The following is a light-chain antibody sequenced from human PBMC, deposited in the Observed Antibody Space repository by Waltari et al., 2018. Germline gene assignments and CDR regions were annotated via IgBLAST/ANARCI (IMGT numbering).Light chain of an antibody. CDR1: TGAVTADLY. CDR3: LLHYDDAQSGV. V-gene: IGLV7-43*01. Sequence: QTVVTQEPSLTVSPGGTVTLTGASNTGAVTADLYANWLQQKPGQTPRTLSHSTNKKHSWTPARFSGSLLGGKAALTLSSVQPEDEADYYGLLHYDDAQSGVFGGGTKLTVL. J-gene: IGLJ3*02. CDR2: STN.